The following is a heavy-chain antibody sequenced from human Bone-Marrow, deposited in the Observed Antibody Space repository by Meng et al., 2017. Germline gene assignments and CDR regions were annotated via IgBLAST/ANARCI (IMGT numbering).Heavy chain of an antibody. J-gene: IGHJ5*02. D-gene: IGHD3-22*01. Sequence: QVQLQESVPGLVTPSGTLSLNCAVSGGSISSSTWWSWVRQPPGKGLEWIGEIYPSGSTNYNPSLKSRVTISVDKSKNQFSLKLSSVTAADTAVYHCANYYDSQVGWFDPWGQGTLVTVSS. CDR1: GGSISSSTW. CDR3: ANYYDSQVGWFDP. CDR2: IYPSGST. V-gene: IGHV4-4*02.